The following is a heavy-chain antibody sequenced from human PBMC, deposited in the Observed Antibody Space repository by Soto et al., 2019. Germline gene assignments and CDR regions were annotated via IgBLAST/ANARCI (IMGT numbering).Heavy chain of an antibody. D-gene: IGHD3-22*01. J-gene: IGHJ5*02. V-gene: IGHV1-2*02. Sequence: QVQLVQSGAEVKKPGASVKISCKASGYSFTDHYIHWIRQAPGQGLEWMGWIIPNDGGTKYAQKFQDRINMTRDTSITTAYMDLSRLRSDDTAVYYCARGAFDRSGNYLAGWFAPWGQGTLVTVSS. CDR2: IIPNDGGT. CDR3: ARGAFDRSGNYLAGWFAP. CDR1: GYSFTDHY.